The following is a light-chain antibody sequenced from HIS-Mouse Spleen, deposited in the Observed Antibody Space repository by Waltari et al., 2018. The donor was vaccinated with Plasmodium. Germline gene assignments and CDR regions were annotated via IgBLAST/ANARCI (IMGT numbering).Light chain of an antibody. J-gene: IGKJ3*01. CDR2: WAS. CDR3: QQYNNWSFT. Sequence: EIVMTQSPATLSVSPGERATLPCRASQSVRSNLAWYQQKPGQAPRLLIYWASTRATGIPARFRGSGSGTEFTLTISSLQSEDFAVYYCQQYNNWSFTFGPGTKVDIE. V-gene: IGKV3-15*01. CDR1: QSVRSN.